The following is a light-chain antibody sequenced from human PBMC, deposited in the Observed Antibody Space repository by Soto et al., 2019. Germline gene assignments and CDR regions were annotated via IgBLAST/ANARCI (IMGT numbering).Light chain of an antibody. CDR3: QQLHNWPLS. V-gene: IGKV3-15*01. CDR2: DAS. CDR1: QSVSSN. J-gene: IGKJ4*01. Sequence: EIVLTQSPATLSLSQGERATLSCRASQSVSSNLAWYQQKAGQAPRLIIDDASTRAAGIPARFNGVGSGTDFTLTISSLQSEDFALYDGQQLHNWPLSFCGRTKVDIK.